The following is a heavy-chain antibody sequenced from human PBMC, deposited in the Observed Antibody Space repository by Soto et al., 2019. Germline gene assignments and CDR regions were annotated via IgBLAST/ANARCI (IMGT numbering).Heavy chain of an antibody. CDR1: GFTFSGDG. V-gene: IGHV3-30*03. D-gene: IGHD3-22*01. CDR2: ISYDGSNK. J-gene: IGHJ4*02. CDR3: ATERYGSSGDYCVYDS. Sequence: GGSLRFSCAASGFTFSGDGMHWVRQAPGKGMEWVAGISYDGSNKYYADSVKGRFSFSRDNSKNTLFLQMNSLGAEDTAASYCATERYGSSGDYCVYDSWGQGILVTVSS.